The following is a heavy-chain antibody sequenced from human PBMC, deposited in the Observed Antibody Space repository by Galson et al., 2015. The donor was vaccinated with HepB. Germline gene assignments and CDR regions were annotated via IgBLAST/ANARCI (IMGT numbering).Heavy chain of an antibody. CDR2: IGGSGGST. V-gene: IGHV3-23*01. CDR1: GFTFSSYA. CDR3: AQDRGLYSSGWDY. J-gene: IGHJ4*02. D-gene: IGHD6-19*01. Sequence: SLRLSCAASGFTFSSYAMSWVRQAPGKGLEWVSAIGGSGGSTYYADSVKGRFTISRDNSKNTLYLQMNSLRAEDTAVYYCAQDRGLYSSGWDYWGQGTLVTVSS.